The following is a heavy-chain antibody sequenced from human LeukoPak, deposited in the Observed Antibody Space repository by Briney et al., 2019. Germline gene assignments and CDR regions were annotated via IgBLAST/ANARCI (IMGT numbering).Heavy chain of an antibody. CDR2: IKQDGSEK. Sequence: GGSLRLSCAASGFTFSSYWMSWVRQAPGKGLEWVANIKQDGSEKYYVDSVKGRFTISRDNAKNSLYLQMNSLRAEDTAVYYCARDYRSSTSPYYYYYYMDVWGKGTTVTVSS. J-gene: IGHJ6*03. V-gene: IGHV3-7*01. CDR1: GFTFSSYW. CDR3: ARDYRSSTSPYYYYYYMDV. D-gene: IGHD2-2*01.